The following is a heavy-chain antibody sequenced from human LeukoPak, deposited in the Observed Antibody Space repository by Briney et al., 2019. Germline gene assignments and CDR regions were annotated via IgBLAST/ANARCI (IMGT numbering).Heavy chain of an antibody. D-gene: IGHD2-15*01. CDR1: GFTFDDYA. J-gene: IGHJ4*02. Sequence: GGSLRLSCAASGFTFDDYAMHWVRQAPGKGLEWVSLISGDGGSTYYADSVKGRFTVSRDNSKNSLYLRMNSLRTEDTALYYCAKDARNLGYCSGGSCYVGVYFDYWGQGTLVTVSS. CDR2: ISGDGGST. CDR3: AKDARNLGYCSGGSCYVGVYFDY. V-gene: IGHV3-43*02.